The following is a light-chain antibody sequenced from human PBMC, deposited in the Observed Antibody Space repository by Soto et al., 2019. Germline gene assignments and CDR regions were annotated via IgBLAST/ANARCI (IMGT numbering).Light chain of an antibody. CDR3: SSYTTSSYYV. Sequence: QSVLTQPASVSGSPGQSITMSCTGTSSDVGGYDYVSWYQQHPGEVPKLIIFEVSSRPAWISNRFSASKSGNTASLTISGLQAEDEADYYCSSYTTSSYYVFGTGTKVTVL. V-gene: IGLV2-14*01. CDR2: EVS. J-gene: IGLJ1*01. CDR1: SSDVGGYDY.